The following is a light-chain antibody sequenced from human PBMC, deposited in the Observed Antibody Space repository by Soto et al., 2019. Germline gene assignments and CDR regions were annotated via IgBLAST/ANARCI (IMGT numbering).Light chain of an antibody. CDR2: NDF. V-gene: IGLV3-21*02. CDR3: QVWDSSSDHSV. Sequence: SYELTQPPSVSVAPGQTARLTCGGNNIAGKSVHWYQQKPGQAPVLVVYNDFDRPSGIPERFSGFKSGDTATLTISGVEAGDEADYACQVWDSSSDHSVVGGGTKLTVL. J-gene: IGLJ2*01. CDR1: NIAGKS.